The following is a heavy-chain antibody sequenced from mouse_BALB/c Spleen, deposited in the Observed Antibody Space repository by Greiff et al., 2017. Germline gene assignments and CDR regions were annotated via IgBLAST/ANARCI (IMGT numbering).Heavy chain of an antibody. CDR3: ARYEYVN. Sequence: VQLVESGPGLVQPSQSLSITCTVSGFSLTSYGVHWVRQSPGKGLEWLGVIWSGGSTDYNAAFISRLSISKDNSKSQVFFKMNSLQANDTAIYYCARYEYVNWGQGTLVTVSA. D-gene: IGHD2-4*01. V-gene: IGHV2-2*02. J-gene: IGHJ3*01. CDR2: IWSGGST. CDR1: GFSLTSYG.